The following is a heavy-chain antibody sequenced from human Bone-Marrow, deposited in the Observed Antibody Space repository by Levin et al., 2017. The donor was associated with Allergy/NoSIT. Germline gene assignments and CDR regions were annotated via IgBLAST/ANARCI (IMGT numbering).Heavy chain of an antibody. CDR1: GFTFDVYA. CDR3: ARDGFSSGWYRIDY. CDR2: ISWNGRTT. V-gene: IGHV3-9*01. D-gene: IGHD6-19*01. J-gene: IGHJ4*02. Sequence: SCAASGFTFDVYALHWVRQAPGKGLEWVSGISWNGRTTVYADSVKGRFIISRDNAKKSLYLQMNSLKPEDTAFYYCARDGFSSGWYRIDYWGQGSLVTVSS.